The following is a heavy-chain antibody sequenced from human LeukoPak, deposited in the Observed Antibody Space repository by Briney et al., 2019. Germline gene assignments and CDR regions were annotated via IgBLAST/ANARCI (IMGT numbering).Heavy chain of an antibody. CDR1: GFTFSSYG. V-gene: IGHV3-30*02. D-gene: IGHD3-22*01. J-gene: IGHJ4*02. CDR3: ARVNYYDSSGYYPN. CDR2: IRHDGINK. Sequence: GGSLRLSCAASGFTFSSYGIHWVRQAPGKGLEWVAFIRHDGINKYYADSVKGRFTISRDNAKNSLYLQMNSLRAEDTAVYYCARVNYYDSSGYYPNWGQGTLVTVSS.